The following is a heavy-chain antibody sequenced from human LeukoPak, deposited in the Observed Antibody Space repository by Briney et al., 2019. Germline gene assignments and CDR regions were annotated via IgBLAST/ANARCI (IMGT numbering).Heavy chain of an antibody. D-gene: IGHD6-19*01. Sequence: ASVKVSCKVSGYTLTELSMHWVRQAPGKGLEWMGGFDPEDGETIYAQKFQGRVTMTEDTSTDTAYMELSSLRSEDTAVYYCATELAVAGGTASVYFDYWGQGTLVTVS. J-gene: IGHJ4*02. V-gene: IGHV1-24*01. CDR2: FDPEDGET. CDR3: ATELAVAGGTASVYFDY. CDR1: GYTLTELS.